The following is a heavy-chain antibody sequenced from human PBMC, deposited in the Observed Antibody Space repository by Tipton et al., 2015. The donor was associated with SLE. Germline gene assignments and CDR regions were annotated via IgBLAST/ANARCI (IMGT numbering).Heavy chain of an antibody. CDR3: AKDMDSNGYYYDH. CDR2: ISWNGGNI. J-gene: IGHJ4*02. CDR1: GFTFDDYA. D-gene: IGHD3-22*01. Sequence: SLRLSCAASGFTFDDYAMYWVRQAPGKGLEWVSGISWNGGNIAYTNSLKGRFTISRDNAKNSLYLQMNSLRAEDTAVYYCAKDMDSNGYYYDHWGQGTLVSVSS. V-gene: IGHV3-9*01.